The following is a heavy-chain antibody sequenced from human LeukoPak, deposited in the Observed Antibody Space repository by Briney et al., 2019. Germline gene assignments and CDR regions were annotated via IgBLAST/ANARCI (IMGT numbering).Heavy chain of an antibody. CDR1: GGSISSYY. J-gene: IGHJ4*02. Sequence: PSETLSLTCTVSGGSISSYYWSWIRQPPGKGLEWIGCIYYSGSTNYNPSLKSRVTISVDTSKNQFSLMLSSVTAADTAMYYCARHSTMIVVLGDFDYWGQGTLVTVSS. D-gene: IGHD3-22*01. CDR2: IYYSGST. V-gene: IGHV4-59*08. CDR3: ARHSTMIVVLGDFDY.